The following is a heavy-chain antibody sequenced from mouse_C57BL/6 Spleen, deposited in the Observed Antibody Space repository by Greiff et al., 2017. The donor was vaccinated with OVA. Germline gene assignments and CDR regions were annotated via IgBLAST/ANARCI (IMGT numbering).Heavy chain of an antibody. CDR3: ARGSDYYGSSSGWFAY. D-gene: IGHD1-1*01. V-gene: IGHV1-59*01. J-gene: IGHJ3*01. CDR2: IDPSDSYT. CDR1: GYTFTSYW. Sequence: QVQLQQPGAELVRPGTSVKLSCKASGYTFTSYWMHWVKQRPGQGLEWIGVIDPSDSYTNYNQKFKGKATLTVDTSSSTAYMQLSSLTSEDSAVYYCARGSDYYGSSSGWFAYWGQGTLVTVSA.